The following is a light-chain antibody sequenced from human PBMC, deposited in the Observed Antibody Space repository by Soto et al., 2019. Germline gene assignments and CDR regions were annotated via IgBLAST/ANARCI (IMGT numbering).Light chain of an antibody. CDR2: DVS. J-gene: IGLJ1*01. CDR3: CLYAVTFSV. Sequence: QSVLTQARSVSGSPGQSVTISCTGTSGDVGTYDFVSWYQQHPGKAPRLTIFDVSERPSGVPDRFSGSKSGNTASLTISGLQAEDEADYYCCLYAVTFSVFGTGTKVTVL. V-gene: IGLV2-11*01. CDR1: SGDVGTYDF.